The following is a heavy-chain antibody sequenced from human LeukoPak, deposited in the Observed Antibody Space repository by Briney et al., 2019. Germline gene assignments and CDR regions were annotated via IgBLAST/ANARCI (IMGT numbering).Heavy chain of an antibody. V-gene: IGHV6-1*01. Sequence: SQTLPLTCAISGDSVSSNSAAWNWIKQSPSRGLEWLGRTYYRSKWYNDYAVSVKSRITINPDTSKNQFSLQLNSVTPEDTAVYYCVRSSSSIGWFDPWGQGTLVTVSS. CDR3: VRSSSSIGWFDP. J-gene: IGHJ5*02. CDR1: GDSVSSNSAA. CDR2: TYYRSKWYN. D-gene: IGHD6-6*01.